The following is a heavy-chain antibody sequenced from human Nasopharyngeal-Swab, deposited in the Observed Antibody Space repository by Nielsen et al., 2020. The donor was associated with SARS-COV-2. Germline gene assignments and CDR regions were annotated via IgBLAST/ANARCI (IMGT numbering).Heavy chain of an antibody. CDR2: INAGNGNT. Sequence: ASVKVSCKASGYTFTSYAMHWVRQAPGQRLEWMGWINAGNGNTKYSQKFQGRVTITRDTSASTAYMELSSLRSEDTAVYYCARDRARVPVRSSSGEVDYWGQGTWSPSPQ. CDR3: ARDRARVPVRSSSGEVDY. V-gene: IGHV1-3*01. CDR1: GYTFTSYA. D-gene: IGHD6-13*01. J-gene: IGHJ4*02.